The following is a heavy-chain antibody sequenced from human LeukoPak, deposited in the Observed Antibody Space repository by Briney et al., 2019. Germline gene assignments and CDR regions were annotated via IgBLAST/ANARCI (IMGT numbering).Heavy chain of an antibody. Sequence: SETLSLTCTVSGGSISSYYWSWIRQPPGKGLEWIGYIYYSGSTNYNPSLKSRVTISVDTSKNQFSLKLSSVTAAGTAVYYCARHPTRRLGYYFDYWGQGTLVTVSS. D-gene: IGHD3-10*01. CDR2: IYYSGST. CDR3: ARHPTRRLGYYFDY. J-gene: IGHJ4*02. V-gene: IGHV4-59*08. CDR1: GGSISSYY.